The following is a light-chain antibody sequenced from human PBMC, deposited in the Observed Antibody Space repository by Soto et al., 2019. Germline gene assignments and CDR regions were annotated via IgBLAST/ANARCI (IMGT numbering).Light chain of an antibody. CDR1: KLGDKY. Sequence: SYELTQPPSVSVSPGQTASITCSGDKLGDKYACWYQQKPGQSPVLVIYQDSKRPSGIPERFSGSNSGNTATLTISGTQAMDEADYYCQAWDSSTAEGLYVFGTGTKLTVL. CDR3: QAWDSSTAEGLYV. V-gene: IGLV3-1*01. J-gene: IGLJ1*01. CDR2: QDS.